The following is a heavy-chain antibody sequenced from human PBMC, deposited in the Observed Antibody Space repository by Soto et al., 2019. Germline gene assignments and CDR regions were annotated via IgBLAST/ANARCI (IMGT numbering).Heavy chain of an antibody. D-gene: IGHD4-17*01. CDR1: GFSLTTGKMG. CDR3: ARMNVDSYQFYYAMDV. J-gene: IGHJ6*02. Sequence: SGPTLVNPTETLTLTCTVSGFSLTTGKMGGSWIRQPPGKALEWLAHIFSDNERSYSTSLQGRLTISKDTSGSQVVLSMTNVDPVDTATYYCARMNVDSYQFYYAMDVWGQGXTVTVYS. CDR2: IFSDNER. V-gene: IGHV2-26*01.